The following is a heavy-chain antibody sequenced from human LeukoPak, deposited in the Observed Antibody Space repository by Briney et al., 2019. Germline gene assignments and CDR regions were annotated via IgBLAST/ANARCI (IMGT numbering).Heavy chain of an antibody. V-gene: IGHV3-30-3*01. CDR1: GFTFSAYA. J-gene: IGHJ4*02. CDR3: ARVEVPTIPHFDY. D-gene: IGHD5-24*01. CDR2: ISYNGTNK. Sequence: SGGSLRLSCPACGFTFSAYAMHWVRQAPGKGLEWMAMISYNGTNKYYADSVKGRVTISGDNSQNTLYLQMNSLKPDDTAVYYCARVEVPTIPHFDYWGQGTLLTVSS.